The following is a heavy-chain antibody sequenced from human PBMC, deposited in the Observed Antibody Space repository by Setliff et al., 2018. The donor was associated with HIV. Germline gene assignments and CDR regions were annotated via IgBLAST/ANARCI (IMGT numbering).Heavy chain of an antibody. CDR2: INPSGGTT. V-gene: IGHV1-46*01. CDR3: AREGGTTEGNIVIVTAPFFYLDV. J-gene: IGHJ2*01. D-gene: IGHD2-21*02. Sequence: ASVKVSCKASGYTFTNYYMHWVRQAPGQGLEWVGVINPSGGTTNYAQKFQGRVTLTRDTSTNTVYMEVSSLTSEDTAVYYCAREGGTTEGNIVIVTAPFFYLDVWGRGTLVTVSS. CDR1: GYTFTNYY.